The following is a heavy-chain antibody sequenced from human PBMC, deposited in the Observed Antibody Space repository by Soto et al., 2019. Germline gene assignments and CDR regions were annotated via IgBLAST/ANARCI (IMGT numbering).Heavy chain of an antibody. Sequence: SETLSLTCTVSSGSITTDYWTWIRQPPGAGLEWVGYMFHSGSPSYNPSLESRLTMSLDTSRNQFSLKLSSVTAADTAVYYCARVKATYNWFFDLWGHGTLVTVSS. CDR3: ARVKATYNWFFDL. J-gene: IGHJ2*01. CDR2: MFHSGSP. CDR1: SGSITTDY. D-gene: IGHD5-12*01. V-gene: IGHV4-59*01.